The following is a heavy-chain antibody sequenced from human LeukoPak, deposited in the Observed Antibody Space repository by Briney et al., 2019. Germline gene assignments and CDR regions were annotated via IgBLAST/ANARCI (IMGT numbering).Heavy chain of an antibody. D-gene: IGHD3-16*02. Sequence: SETLSLTCTVSGGSISSYYWSWIRQPAGKGLELIGRIYTSGSTNYNPSLKSRVTMSVDTSKNQFSLKLSSVTAADTAVYYCARASHDYVWGSYPNDAFDIWGQGTMVTVSS. CDR3: ARASHDYVWGSYPNDAFDI. V-gene: IGHV4-4*07. J-gene: IGHJ3*02. CDR2: IYTSGST. CDR1: GGSISSYY.